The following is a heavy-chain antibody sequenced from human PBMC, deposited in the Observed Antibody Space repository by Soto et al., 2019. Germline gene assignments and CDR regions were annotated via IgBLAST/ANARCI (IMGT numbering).Heavy chain of an antibody. CDR1: GGSISSGGYY. Sequence: PSETLSLTCTVSGGSISSGGYYWSWIRQHPGKGLEWIGYIYYSGSTYYNPSLKSRVTISVDTSKNQFSLKLSSVTAADTAVYYCARDTVVEAATGDFYYYGMDVWGQGTTVTVSS. CDR3: ARDTVVEAATGDFYYYGMDV. V-gene: IGHV4-31*03. J-gene: IGHJ6*02. CDR2: IYYSGST. D-gene: IGHD2-15*01.